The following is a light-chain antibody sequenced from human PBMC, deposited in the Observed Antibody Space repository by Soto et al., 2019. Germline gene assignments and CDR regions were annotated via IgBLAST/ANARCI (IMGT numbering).Light chain of an antibody. J-gene: IGKJ5*01. V-gene: IGKV1-5*03. CDR1: QSISSW. CDR3: RHYYSYPIS. CDR2: EAS. Sequence: DIRMTQSPSTLSASVGDRVTITCRASQSISSWLAWYQQKQGRAPNLLIYEASILETGVPSRFSGSGSGTEFTLTISSLQPDDFATYYCRHYYSYPISFGQGTRLEIK.